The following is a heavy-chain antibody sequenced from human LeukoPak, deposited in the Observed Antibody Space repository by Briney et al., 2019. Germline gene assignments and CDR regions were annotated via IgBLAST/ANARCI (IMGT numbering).Heavy chain of an antibody. D-gene: IGHD4-17*01. Sequence: ASVKVSCKASGYIFTGYYMHWVRQAPGQGLEWMGRINPNSGGTNYAQKFQGRVTMTRDTSISTAYMELSRLRSDDTAMYYCARTYGDYPNYYFDYWGQGTLVTVSS. V-gene: IGHV1-2*06. CDR3: ARTYGDYPNYYFDY. J-gene: IGHJ4*02. CDR1: GYIFTGYY. CDR2: INPNSGGT.